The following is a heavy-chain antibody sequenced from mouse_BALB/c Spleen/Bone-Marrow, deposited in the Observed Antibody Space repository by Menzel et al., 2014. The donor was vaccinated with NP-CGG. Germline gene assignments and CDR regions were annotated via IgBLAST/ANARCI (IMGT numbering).Heavy chain of an antibody. CDR1: GYTFTSYY. Sequence: QVQLQQSGSELGRPGASVKLSCRASGYTFTSYYMYWVKQRPGQGLEWIGEINPSNGGTNFNEKFKSKATLTVDKSSSTAYMQLSSLTSEDSAVYYCTGWRSLEGFDYWGQGTTLTVSS. CDR3: TGWRSLEGFDY. CDR2: INPSNGGT. V-gene: IGHV1S81*02. J-gene: IGHJ2*01.